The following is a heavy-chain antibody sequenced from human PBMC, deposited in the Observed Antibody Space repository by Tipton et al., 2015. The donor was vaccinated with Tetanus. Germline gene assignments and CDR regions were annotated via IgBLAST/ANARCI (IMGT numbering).Heavy chain of an antibody. J-gene: IGHJ4*02. CDR3: ARMGFTYGQVVY. CDR1: GGSINSGGHF. CDR2: IRDNGNS. Sequence: TLSLTCTVSGGSINSGGHFWTWIRQRTGKGLEWIGHIRDNGNSYANPSLSGRVTMSVDTRKNQFSLNLTSMSVADTATYYCARMGFTYGQVVYWGQGTLVTVAS. D-gene: IGHD5-18*01. V-gene: IGHV4-31*03.